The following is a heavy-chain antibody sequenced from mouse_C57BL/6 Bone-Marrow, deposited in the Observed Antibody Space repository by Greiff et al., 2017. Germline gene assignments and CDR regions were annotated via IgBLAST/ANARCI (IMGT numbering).Heavy chain of an antibody. D-gene: IGHD1-1*02. CDR3: AKNGGAWYFDV. J-gene: IGHJ1*03. Sequence: QVQLQQSGPGLVQPSQSLSITCTVSGFSLTSYGVHWVRQSPGKGLEWLGVIWRGGSTDYNAAFMSRLSITKDNSKSQVFFKMNSLHADETAIYYCAKNGGAWYFDVWGTGTTVTVSS. V-gene: IGHV2-5*01. CDR2: IWRGGST. CDR1: GFSLTSYG.